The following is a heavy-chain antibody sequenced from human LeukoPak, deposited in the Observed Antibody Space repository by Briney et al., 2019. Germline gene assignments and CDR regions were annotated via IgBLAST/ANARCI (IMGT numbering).Heavy chain of an antibody. CDR1: GYTFTSYY. D-gene: IGHD3-3*01. J-gene: IGHJ6*02. V-gene: IGHV1-46*01. CDR2: INPSGGST. Sequence: ASVKVSCKASGYTFTSYYTHWVRQAPGQGLEWMGIINPSGGSTSYAQKFQGRVTMTRDTSTSTVYMELSSLRSEDTAVYYCATTRFLEWSRTGYYYGMDVWGQGTTVTVSS. CDR3: ATTRFLEWSRTGYYYGMDV.